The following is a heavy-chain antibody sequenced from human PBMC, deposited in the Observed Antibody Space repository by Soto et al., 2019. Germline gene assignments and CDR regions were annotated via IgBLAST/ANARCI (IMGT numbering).Heavy chain of an antibody. Sequence: SETLSLTCTVSGGSVSSGSYYWSWIRQPPGKGLEWIGYIYYSGSTNYNPSLKSRVTISVDTSKNQFSLKLSSVTAADTAVYYCARDLRRLGYCSSTSCGEPNYFDYWGQGTLVTVSS. J-gene: IGHJ4*02. V-gene: IGHV4-61*01. CDR2: IYYSGST. D-gene: IGHD2-2*01. CDR1: GGSVSSGSYY. CDR3: ARDLRRLGYCSSTSCGEPNYFDY.